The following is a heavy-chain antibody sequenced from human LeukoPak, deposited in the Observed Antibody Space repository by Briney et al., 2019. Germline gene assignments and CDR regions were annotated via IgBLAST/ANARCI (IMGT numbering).Heavy chain of an antibody. J-gene: IGHJ4*02. Sequence: PSETLSLTCTVSGVSIGRYYWTWIRQPPGKRLEWIGYIYYSGSTNYNPSLKSRVTMLVDSSKNQFSLKLSSVTAADTALYYCARVGKYELGHLIFDYWGQGILVTVSS. D-gene: IGHD7-27*01. V-gene: IGHV4-59*01. CDR1: GVSIGRYY. CDR3: ARVGKYELGHLIFDY. CDR2: IYYSGST.